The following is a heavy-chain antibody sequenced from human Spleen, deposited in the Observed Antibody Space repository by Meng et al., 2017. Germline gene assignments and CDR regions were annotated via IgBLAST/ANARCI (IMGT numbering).Heavy chain of an antibody. CDR1: GGSISSSSYY. D-gene: IGHD4-17*01. CDR3: ATSTVTTFFDY. Sequence: QLQLQDSGPRLVKPSETLSLTCTVSGGSISSSSYYWGWIRQPPGKGLEWIASVYYRGSTYYNPSLKSRVTISVDTSKNQFSLKLSSVTAADTAVYYCATSTVTTFFDYWGQGTLVTVSS. CDR2: VYYRGST. J-gene: IGHJ4*02. V-gene: IGHV4-39*01.